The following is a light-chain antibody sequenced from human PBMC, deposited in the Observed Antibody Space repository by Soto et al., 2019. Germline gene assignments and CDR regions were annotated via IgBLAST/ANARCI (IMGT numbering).Light chain of an antibody. CDR2: KAS. Sequence: DIPMTQSPSTLSASVGDRVTITCRASQSISIWLAWYQHKPGKAPKLLIYKASTLQGGVPSRFSGSGSGTEFTLTISSLQPDDFATYYCQQYNRFLYTFGQGTKLEI. J-gene: IGKJ2*01. CDR3: QQYNRFLYT. CDR1: QSISIW. V-gene: IGKV1-5*03.